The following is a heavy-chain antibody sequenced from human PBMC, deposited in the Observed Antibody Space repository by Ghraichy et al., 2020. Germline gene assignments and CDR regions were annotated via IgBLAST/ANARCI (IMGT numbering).Heavy chain of an antibody. Sequence: GSLRLSCTVSGGSVSSGSHHWSWIRQPPGKGLEWIGSIYHTGSTNYNPSLKSRVTISVDTSKNQFSLKLRSVTAADTAVYYCARVMTSYCGGDCYSHYLDFWGQGTLVTASS. CDR3: ARVMTSYCGGDCYSHYLDF. D-gene: IGHD2-21*02. J-gene: IGHJ4*02. V-gene: IGHV4-61*01. CDR2: IYHTGST. CDR1: GGSVSSGSHH.